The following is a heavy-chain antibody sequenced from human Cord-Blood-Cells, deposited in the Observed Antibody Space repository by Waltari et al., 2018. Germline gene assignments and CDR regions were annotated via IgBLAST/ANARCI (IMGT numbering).Heavy chain of an antibody. J-gene: IGHJ4*02. Sequence: QVQLQQWGAGLLKPSETLSLTCAVYGGSFSGYYWSWIRQPPGKGLEWIGEINHSGSTNYNPSRKSRVTISVDTSKNQFSLKLSSGTAADTAVYYCARHAWDSSTFFDYWGQGTLVTVSS. CDR2: INHSGST. V-gene: IGHV4-34*01. CDR1: GGSFSGYY. CDR3: ARHAWDSSTFFDY. D-gene: IGHD6-13*01.